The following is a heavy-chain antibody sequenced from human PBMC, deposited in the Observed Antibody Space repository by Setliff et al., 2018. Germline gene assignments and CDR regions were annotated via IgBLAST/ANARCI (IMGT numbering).Heavy chain of an antibody. CDR2: INPNSGGT. CDR3: ARTIVGGATRLDY. D-gene: IGHD1-26*01. Sequence: ASVKVSCKASGYTFTGYYMHWVRQAPGQGLEWMGWINPNSGGTNYAQKFQGRVTMTRDTSISTAYMELNRLRSDDTAVYYCARTIVGGATRLDYWGLGTLVTAPQ. J-gene: IGHJ4*02. V-gene: IGHV1-2*02. CDR1: GYTFTGYY.